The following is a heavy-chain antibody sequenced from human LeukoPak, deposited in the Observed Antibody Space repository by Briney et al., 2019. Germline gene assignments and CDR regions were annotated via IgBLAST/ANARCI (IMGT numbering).Heavy chain of an antibody. J-gene: IGHJ1*01. CDR2: INPSRGNT. CDR3: ARGGHVRVYDSSAYYGHE. Sequence: ASVKVSCKASGYTFTGYYMHWVRQAPGQGLECMEIINPSRGNTNYAQRFQGRVTMTRDMSTSTVYMELSSLRSEDTAVYYCARGGHVRVYDSSAYYGHEWGQGTLVTVSS. CDR1: GYTFTGYY. V-gene: IGHV1-46*01. D-gene: IGHD3-22*01.